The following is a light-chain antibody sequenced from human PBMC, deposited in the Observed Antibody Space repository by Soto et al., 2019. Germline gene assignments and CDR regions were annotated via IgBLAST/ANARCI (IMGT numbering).Light chain of an antibody. CDR3: QSYDSSLSGYV. CDR2: SNT. V-gene: IGLV1-40*01. J-gene: IGLJ1*01. Sequence: QSALTQPPSVSGAPGQRVTISCTGSSSNIGAGYDVHWYQQVPGTAPKLLIYSNTNRPSGVPDRFSGSKSGTSASPAITGLQAEDEADYYCQSYDSSLSGYVFGTGTKVTV. CDR1: SSNIGAGYD.